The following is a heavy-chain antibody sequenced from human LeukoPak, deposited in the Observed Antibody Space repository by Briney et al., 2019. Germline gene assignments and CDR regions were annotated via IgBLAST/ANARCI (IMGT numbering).Heavy chain of an antibody. CDR1: GFTFDDYA. V-gene: IGHV3-9*01. Sequence: GRSLRLSCAASGFTFDDYAMLWVRQAPGKGLEWVSGISWNSGSIGYADSVKGRFTISRDNAKNSLYLQMNSLRAEDTALYYCAKVADSGSYPYYFDYWGQGTLVTVSS. CDR2: ISWNSGSI. J-gene: IGHJ4*02. D-gene: IGHD1-26*01. CDR3: AKVADSGSYPYYFDY.